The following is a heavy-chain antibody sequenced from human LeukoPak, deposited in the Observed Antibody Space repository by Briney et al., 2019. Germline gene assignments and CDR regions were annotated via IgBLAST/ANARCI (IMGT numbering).Heavy chain of an antibody. V-gene: IGHV3-23*01. CDR1: GFTFSSYG. CDR3: AKSRRDGYNLYFDY. CDR2: ISGSGGST. D-gene: IGHD5-24*01. Sequence: GGSLRLSCAASGFTFSSYGMSWVRQAPGKGLEWVSAISGSGGSTYYADSVKGRFTISRDNSKNTLYLQMNSLRAEDTAVYYCAKSRRDGYNLYFDYWGQGTLVTVSS. J-gene: IGHJ4*02.